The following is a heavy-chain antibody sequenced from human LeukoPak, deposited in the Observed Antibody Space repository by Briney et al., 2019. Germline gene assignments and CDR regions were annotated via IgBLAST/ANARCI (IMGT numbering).Heavy chain of an antibody. D-gene: IGHD1-26*01. V-gene: IGHV3-72*01. CDR3: ARGPLRPTAGATVDGAFDI. CDR2: TRNKANSYTT. CDR1: GFTFSDHY. J-gene: IGHJ3*02. Sequence: PGGSLRLSCAASGFTFSDHYMDWVRQAPGKGLEWVGRTRNKANSYTTEYAASVKGRFTISRDASKNSLYLQMNSLKTEDTAVYYCARGPLRPTAGATVDGAFDIWGQGTMVTVSS.